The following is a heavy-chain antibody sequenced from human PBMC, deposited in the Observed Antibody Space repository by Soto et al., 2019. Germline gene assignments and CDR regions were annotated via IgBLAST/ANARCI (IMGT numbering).Heavy chain of an antibody. CDR1: GFTFSDYY. CDR2: SRNKANSYSI. CDR3: ARYSGSYRRAFDI. J-gene: IGHJ3*02. D-gene: IGHD1-26*01. Sequence: GGSLRLSCAVSGFTFSDYYMDWVRQAPGKGLEWVGLSRNKANSYSIEYAASVKDRFTISRDDSKNSLYLKMNSLKTEDTAVYYCARYSGSYRRAFDIWGQGTMVTVSS. V-gene: IGHV3-72*01.